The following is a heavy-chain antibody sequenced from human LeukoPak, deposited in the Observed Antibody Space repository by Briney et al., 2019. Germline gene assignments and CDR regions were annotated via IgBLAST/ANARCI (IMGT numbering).Heavy chain of an antibody. D-gene: IGHD4-11*01. Sequence: NASGTLSLTCTVSGGSISSYYRSWIRQPPGKGLEWIGYIYYSGSTNYNPSLKSRVTVSVDTSKNQFSLKLSSVTAADTAVYYCASAIMDYSLGGGAFDIWGQGTMVTVSS. CDR1: GGSISSYY. CDR3: ASAIMDYSLGGGAFDI. V-gene: IGHV4-59*01. J-gene: IGHJ3*02. CDR2: IYYSGST.